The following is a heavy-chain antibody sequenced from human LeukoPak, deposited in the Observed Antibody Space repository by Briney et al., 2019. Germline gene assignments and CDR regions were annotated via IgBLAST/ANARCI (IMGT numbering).Heavy chain of an antibody. D-gene: IGHD1/OR15-1a*01. CDR2: IYYSGST. J-gene: IGHJ6*02. V-gene: IGHV4-31*03. CDR1: GGSISSGGYY. Sequence: PSETLSLTCTVSGGSISSGGYYWSWIRQHTGKGLEWIGYIYYSGSTYYNPSLKSRVTISVDTSKNQFSLKLSSVTAADTAVYYCATLITATKPRVIHYYDMDVWGQGTTVTVSS. CDR3: ATLITATKPRVIHYYDMDV.